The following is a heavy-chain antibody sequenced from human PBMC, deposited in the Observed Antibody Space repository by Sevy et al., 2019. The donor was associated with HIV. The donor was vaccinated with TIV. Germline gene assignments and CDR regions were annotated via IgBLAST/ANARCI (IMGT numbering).Heavy chain of an antibody. CDR1: GFTFSSYA. CDR2: ISYDGSNK. D-gene: IGHD2-15*01. J-gene: IGHJ5*02. CDR3: AATLIINWFDP. V-gene: IGHV3-30-3*01. Sequence: GGYLRLSCAASGFTFSSYAMHWVRQAPGKGLEWVAVISYDGSNKYYADSVKGRFTISRDNSKNTLYLQMNSLRADDTAVYYCAATLIINWFDPWGQGTLVTVSS.